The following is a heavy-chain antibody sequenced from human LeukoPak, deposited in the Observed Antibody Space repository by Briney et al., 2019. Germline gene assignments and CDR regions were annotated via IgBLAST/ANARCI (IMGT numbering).Heavy chain of an antibody. D-gene: IGHD3-10*01. CDR3: ALYGSGSYNFDY. Sequence: SETLSLTCTVPGGSISSGDCYWSWIRQPPGKGLEWIGYIYYSGNTYYNPSLKSRATISVDTSKNQFSLKLSSVTAADTAVYYCALYGSGSYNFDYWGQGTLVTVSS. J-gene: IGHJ4*02. CDR1: GGSISSGDCY. CDR2: IYYSGNT. V-gene: IGHV4-30-4*01.